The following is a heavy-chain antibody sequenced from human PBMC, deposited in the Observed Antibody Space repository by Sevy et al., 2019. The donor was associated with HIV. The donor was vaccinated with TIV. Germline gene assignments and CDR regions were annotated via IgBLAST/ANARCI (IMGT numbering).Heavy chain of an antibody. CDR2: VIPMIDTA. J-gene: IGHJ6*02. Sequence: ASVKVSCKASGGTFSNYAISWVRQAPGQGLEWMGGVIPMIDTANSAQKFQGRVTLTADGSTSTAYMELSSLRSEDTAVYYCASSYYESSGYSPLYYYGMDVWAQGTTVTVSS. CDR3: ASSYYESSGYSPLYYYGMDV. D-gene: IGHD3-22*01. V-gene: IGHV1-69*13. CDR1: GGTFSNYA.